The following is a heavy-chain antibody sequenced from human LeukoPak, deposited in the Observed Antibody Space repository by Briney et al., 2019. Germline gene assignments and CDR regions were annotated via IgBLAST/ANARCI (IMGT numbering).Heavy chain of an antibody. J-gene: IGHJ5*02. CDR3: AQGHDYGDYLNWFDP. CDR2: INHSGST. CDR1: GGSFSDYY. Sequence: SETLSLTCAVYGGSFSDYYWSWIHQPPGKGLEWIGEINHSGSTNYNPSLKSRVTISVDTSKNQFSLKLSSVTAADTAVYYCAQGHDYGDYLNWFDPWGQGTLVTVSS. V-gene: IGHV4-34*01. D-gene: IGHD4-17*01.